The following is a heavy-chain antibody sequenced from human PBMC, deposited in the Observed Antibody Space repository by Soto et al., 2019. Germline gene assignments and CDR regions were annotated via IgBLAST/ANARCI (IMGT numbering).Heavy chain of an antibody. J-gene: IGHJ3*02. CDR2: ISDSGTGT. D-gene: IGHD3-22*01. CDR1: GFTFSSYA. CDR3: AKDHTVVIRDAFDI. V-gene: IGHV3-23*01. Sequence: EVQILESGGGLLQPGGSLRLSGAASGFTFSSYAMYWFRQAPGKGLAWVSGISDSGTGTYYADSVKGRFTISRDNSKNTVYLQMKSLRAEDTAVYYCAKDHTVVIRDAFDIWGQGTMVNVSS.